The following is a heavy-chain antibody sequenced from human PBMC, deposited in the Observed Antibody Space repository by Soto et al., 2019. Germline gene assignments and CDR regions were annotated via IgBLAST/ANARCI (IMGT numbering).Heavy chain of an antibody. J-gene: IGHJ4*02. V-gene: IGHV3-23*01. CDR1: GLTFRNHA. CDR2: ISDSGVNT. CDR3: VKWHTSNFDSLPFTGFDF. Sequence: PGGSLRLSCTTSGLTFRNHAMTWVRQAPDKGLEWVSTISDSGVNTHYADSVKGRFTISRDNSKNTLYLQMRSLRAEDAAAYYCVKWHTSNFDSLPFTGFDFWGQGTQVTVSS. D-gene: IGHD3-22*01.